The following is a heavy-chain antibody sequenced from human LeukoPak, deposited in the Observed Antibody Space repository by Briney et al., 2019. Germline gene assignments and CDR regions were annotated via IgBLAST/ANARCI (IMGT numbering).Heavy chain of an antibody. J-gene: IGHJ4*02. Sequence: GESLKISCKASGSTFTHQWIGWVRQKAGRGLEWMGIIYPRDSDTRYSPSFQGHVTISADTSINTAYLEWSRLEASDTAIYYCARHSDVIGAIWGQGTLVTVSS. V-gene: IGHV5-51*01. CDR3: ARHSDVIGAI. CDR2: IYPRDSDT. D-gene: IGHD3-10*01. CDR1: GSTFTHQW.